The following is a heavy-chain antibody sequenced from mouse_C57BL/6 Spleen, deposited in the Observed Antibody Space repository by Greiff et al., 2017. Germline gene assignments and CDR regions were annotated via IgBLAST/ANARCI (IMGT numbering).Heavy chain of an antibody. CDR2: IYPSDSET. CDR1: GYTFTSYW. D-gene: IGHD2-4*01. CDR3: ARGGDDYDGYFDY. J-gene: IGHJ2*01. V-gene: IGHV1-61*01. Sequence: QVQLQQPGAELVRPGSSVKLSCKASGYTFTSYWMDWVKQRPGQGLEWIGNIYPSDSETHYNHKFKDKATLTVDKSSSTAYMQLSSLTSEDSAVYYCARGGDDYDGYFDYWGQGTTLTVSS.